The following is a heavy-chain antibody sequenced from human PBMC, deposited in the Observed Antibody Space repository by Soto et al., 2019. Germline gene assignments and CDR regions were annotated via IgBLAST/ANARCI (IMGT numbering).Heavy chain of an antibody. CDR3: ARTKGEIEADYYYYYRMDV. J-gene: IGHJ6*02. CDR1: GGTFSSYA. Sequence: VKVSCKASGGTFSSYAIRWVRQAPGQGREWMGGIMPMFGTAKYAQKFQGRGTMTADESTSRAYIEVSSLRSEGTAVYDVARTKGEIEADYYYYYRMDVWGQGTTVTVSS. V-gene: IGHV1-69*13. CDR2: IMPMFGTA.